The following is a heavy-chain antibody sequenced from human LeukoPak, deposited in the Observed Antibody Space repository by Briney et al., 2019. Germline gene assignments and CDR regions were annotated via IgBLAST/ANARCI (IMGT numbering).Heavy chain of an antibody. CDR2: IYTGGGT. CDR3: ATRYGSGSYHMDV. CDR1: GFTVSNY. V-gene: IGHV3-66*01. D-gene: IGHD3-10*01. Sequence: GGSLRLSCAASGFTVSNYMSWVRQAPGKGLEWVSVIYTGGGTFYADSVKGRFTISRDNSKNTLYLQMNGLRAEDTAVYYCATRYGSGSYHMDVWGQGTTVTVSS. J-gene: IGHJ6*02.